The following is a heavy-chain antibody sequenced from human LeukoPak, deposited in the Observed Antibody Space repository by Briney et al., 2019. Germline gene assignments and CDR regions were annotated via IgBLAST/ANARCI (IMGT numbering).Heavy chain of an antibody. Sequence: GGSLRLSCAASGFTFSSYWMSGVRQAPGKGLEWVANIKQDGSEKYYVDSVKGRFTISRDNAKNSLYLQMNSLRAEDTAVYYCAREPPYRGYCSSTSCYQDYWGQGTLVTVSS. J-gene: IGHJ4*02. CDR1: GFTFSSYW. V-gene: IGHV3-7*01. D-gene: IGHD2-2*01. CDR3: AREPPYRGYCSSTSCYQDY. CDR2: IKQDGSEK.